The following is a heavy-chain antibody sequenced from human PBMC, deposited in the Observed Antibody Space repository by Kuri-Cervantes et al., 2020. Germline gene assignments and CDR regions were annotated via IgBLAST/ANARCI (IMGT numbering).Heavy chain of an antibody. CDR1: GFNFNSSG. CDR3: ATEHNITVIDY. V-gene: IGHV3-48*01. D-gene: IGHD1-20*01. Sequence: GESLKISCAASGFNFNSSGLYWVRQAPGKGLEWVSSISITSSTIYYADSVKGRFTISRDNAKNSLYLQMNSLRAEDTAVYYCATEHNITVIDYWGQGTLVTVSS. CDR2: ISITSSTI. J-gene: IGHJ4*02.